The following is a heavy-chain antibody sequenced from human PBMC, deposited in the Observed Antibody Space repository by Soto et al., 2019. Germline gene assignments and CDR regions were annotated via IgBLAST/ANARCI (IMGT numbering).Heavy chain of an antibody. CDR3: ARDPRYGGNSGYYYYGMDV. CDR2: ISSSSSYI. V-gene: IGHV3-21*01. J-gene: IGHJ6*02. CDR1: GFTFSSYR. D-gene: IGHD4-17*01. Sequence: PGGSLRLSCAASGFTFSSYRMNWVRQAPGEGLEWVSSISSSSSYIYYADSVKGRFTISRDNAKNSLYLQMNSLRAEDTAVYYCARDPRYGGNSGYYYYGMDVWGQGTTVTVSS.